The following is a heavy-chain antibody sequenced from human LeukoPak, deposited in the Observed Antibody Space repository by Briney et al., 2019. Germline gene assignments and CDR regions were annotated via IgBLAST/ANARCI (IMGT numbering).Heavy chain of an antibody. CDR1: GFTFSSYA. D-gene: IGHD3-10*01. CDR2: VPYDGSNK. J-gene: IGHJ4*02. CDR3: ARDQLLWFGEFTKFDY. Sequence: GGSLRLSCAASGFTFSSYAMHWVRQAPGKGLEWVAVVPYDGSNKYYADSVKGRFTISRDNSKNTLYLQMNSLRAEDTAVYYCARDQLLWFGEFTKFDYWGQGTLVTVSS. V-gene: IGHV3-30-3*01.